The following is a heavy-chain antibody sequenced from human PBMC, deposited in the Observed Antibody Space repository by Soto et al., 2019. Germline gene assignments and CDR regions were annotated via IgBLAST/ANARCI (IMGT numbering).Heavy chain of an antibody. Sequence: SETLSLTCTVSGGSISSGGYSWSWIRQPPGKGLEWIGYIYHSGNTHYNPSLKSRVTVSMDTSRNQFSLNLSSVTAADRAVYYCARHLGPTGPNYWGQGTLVTVSS. CDR2: IYHSGNT. CDR1: GGSISSGGYS. CDR3: ARHLGPTGPNY. V-gene: IGHV4-30-2*03. J-gene: IGHJ4*02. D-gene: IGHD1-26*01.